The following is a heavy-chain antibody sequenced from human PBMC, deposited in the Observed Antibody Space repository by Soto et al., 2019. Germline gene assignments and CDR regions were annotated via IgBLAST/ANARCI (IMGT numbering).Heavy chain of an antibody. CDR2: INPSGGST. CDR1: GYTFTSYY. CDR3: ARGYCSGGSYYYSVRHDWFAS. V-gene: IGHV1-46*03. J-gene: IGHJ5*01. D-gene: IGHD2-15*01. Sequence: ASVKVSCKASGYTFTSYYMHWVRQAPGQGLEWMGIINPSGGSTSYAQKFQGRVTMTRDTSTSTVYMELSSLRSEDTAVYYCARGYCSGGSYYYSVRHDWFASWGQGTLDTGSS.